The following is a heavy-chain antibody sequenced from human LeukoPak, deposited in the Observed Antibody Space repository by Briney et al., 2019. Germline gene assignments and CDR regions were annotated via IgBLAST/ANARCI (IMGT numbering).Heavy chain of an antibody. V-gene: IGHV1-8*01. CDR3: ARDVPGSIGTTARFDP. Sequence: ASVKVSCKASGYTFTTHDINWVRQATGQGLEWLGWMSPNSGDTGYAQKFQGRVTMTTDTSTSTAYMELRSLRSDDTAVYYCARDVPGSIGTTARFDPWGQGTLVTVSS. J-gene: IGHJ5*02. CDR1: GYTFTTHD. D-gene: IGHD1-1*01. CDR2: MSPNSGDT.